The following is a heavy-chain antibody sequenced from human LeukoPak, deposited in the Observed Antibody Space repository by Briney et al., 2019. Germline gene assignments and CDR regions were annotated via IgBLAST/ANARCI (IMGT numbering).Heavy chain of an antibody. D-gene: IGHD4-17*01. J-gene: IGHJ4*02. CDR2: IKQDGSDK. Sequence: AGSLRLSCAASGFTFSNYWMSWVRQAPGKGLEWVANIKQDGSDKYYVDSVKGRFTISRDNAKNSLYLQMNSLRAEDTAVYYCARDTVATTFDYWGQGTVVTVSS. CDR1: GFTFSNYW. V-gene: IGHV3-7*04. CDR3: ARDTVATTFDY.